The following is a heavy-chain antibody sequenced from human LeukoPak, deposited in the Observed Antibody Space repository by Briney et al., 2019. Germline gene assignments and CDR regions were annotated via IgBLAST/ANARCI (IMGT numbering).Heavy chain of an antibody. V-gene: IGHV3-74*01. CDR3: ARDSTAVYYYDSSGFDY. Sequence: GGSLRLSCAASGFTFSSYWMHWVRQAPGKGLVWVSRINSDGSSTSYADSVKGRFTISRDNAKNTLYLQMNSLRAEDTAVYYCARDSTAVYYYDSSGFDYWGQGTLVTVSS. CDR1: GFTFSSYW. CDR2: INSDGSST. D-gene: IGHD3-22*01. J-gene: IGHJ4*02.